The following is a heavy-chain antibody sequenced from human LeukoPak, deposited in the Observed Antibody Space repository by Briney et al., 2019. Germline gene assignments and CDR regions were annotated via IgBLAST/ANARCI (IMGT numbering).Heavy chain of an antibody. CDR3: ATGDRISMIVVVPFQH. V-gene: IGHV1-69-2*01. CDR2: VDPEDGET. J-gene: IGHJ1*01. Sequence: AAVKISCKVSEYTFTDYYMHWVQQAPGKGLEWMGLVDPEDGETIYAEKFQGRVTITADTSTDTAYMELSSLRSEDTAVYYCATGDRISMIVVVPFQHWGQGTLVTVSS. D-gene: IGHD3-22*01. CDR1: EYTFTDYY.